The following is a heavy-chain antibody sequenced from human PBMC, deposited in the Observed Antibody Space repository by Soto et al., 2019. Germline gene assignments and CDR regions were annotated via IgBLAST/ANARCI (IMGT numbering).Heavy chain of an antibody. J-gene: IGHJ6*02. CDR1: GGSISCTNW. CDR3: ARGHYNWNSEAARYYFYGMDV. CDR2: IYHSGST. V-gene: IGHV4-4*02. D-gene: IGHD1-7*01. Sequence: LXLTCVVSGGSISCTNWWSWCRQPPWKGLEWIAEIYHSGSTNYNPSLKSRVTISVDKSKNQFSLRLSSVTAADTAIYYCARGHYNWNSEAARYYFYGMDVWAQGTTVTVSS.